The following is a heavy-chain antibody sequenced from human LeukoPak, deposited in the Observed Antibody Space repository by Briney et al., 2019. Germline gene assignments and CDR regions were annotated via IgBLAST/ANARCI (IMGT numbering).Heavy chain of an antibody. CDR2: MNPNSGNT. V-gene: IGHV1-8*01. CDR1: GYTFTSYD. J-gene: IGHJ3*02. Sequence: ASVKVSCKASGYTFTSYDINWVRQATGQGLEWMGWMNPNSGNTGYAQKFQGRVTMTRTTSINTAYMELSSLRSDDTAVYYCARRLTAMVKSAFDIWGQGTMVTVSS. CDR3: ARRLTAMVKSAFDI. D-gene: IGHD5-18*01.